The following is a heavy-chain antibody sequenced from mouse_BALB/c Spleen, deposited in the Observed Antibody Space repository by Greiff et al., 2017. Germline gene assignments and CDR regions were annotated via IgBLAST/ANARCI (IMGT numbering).Heavy chain of an antibody. J-gene: IGHJ3*01. CDR1: GYTFTDYN. D-gene: IGHD3-2*01. Sequence: VQLQQSGPELVKPGASVKISCKASGYTFTDYNMHWVKQSHGKSLEWIGYIYPYNGGTGYNQKFKSKATLTVDNSSSTAYMELRSLTSEDSEVYYCARWQTARATGDWFAYWGQGTLVTVSA. V-gene: IGHV1S29*02. CDR3: ARWQTARATGDWFAY. CDR2: IYPYNGGT.